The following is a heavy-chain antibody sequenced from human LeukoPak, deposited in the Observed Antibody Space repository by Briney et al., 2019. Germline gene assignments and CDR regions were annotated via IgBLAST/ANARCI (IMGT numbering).Heavy chain of an antibody. CDR1: GYTFTSYY. D-gene: IGHD2-21*02. J-gene: IGHJ6*03. V-gene: IGHV1-46*01. CDR2: INPSGGST. CDR3: ASQYCGGDCPPYYYYYMDV. Sequence: GASVKVSCKASGYTFTSYYMHWVRQAPGQGLEWMGIINPSGGSTSYAQKFQGRVTMTRDMSTSRVYMELSSLRSEDTAVYYCASQYCGGDCPPYYYYYMDVWGKGTTVTVSS.